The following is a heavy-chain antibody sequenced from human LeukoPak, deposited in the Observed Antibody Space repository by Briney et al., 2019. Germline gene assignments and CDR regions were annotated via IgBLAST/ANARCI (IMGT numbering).Heavy chain of an antibody. CDR2: ISGSGSSI. CDR3: AKGIQQLPYYFDY. Sequence: QSGGSLRLSCAASGFTVSSNYMSWVRQAPGKGLEWVSTISGSGSSIYYADSVKGRLTISRDNSKNTVYLQMNSLRAEDTAVYYCAKGIQQLPYYFDYWGQGTLVTVSS. D-gene: IGHD5-18*01. J-gene: IGHJ4*02. V-gene: IGHV3-23*01. CDR1: GFTVSSNY.